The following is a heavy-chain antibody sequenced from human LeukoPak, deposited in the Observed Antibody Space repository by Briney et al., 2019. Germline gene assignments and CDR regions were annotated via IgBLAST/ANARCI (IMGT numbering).Heavy chain of an antibody. CDR1: GFTFSSYN. CDR2: MKNSANFI. D-gene: IGHD2-2*03. CDR3: ARWNGDCSTTSCPYYYGMDV. V-gene: IGHV3-21*06. J-gene: IGHJ6*02. Sequence: GGSLRLSCAASGFTFSSYNMNWVRQAPGKGLEWLSSMKNSANFIYYADSVKGRFTISRDNAKNSLYLQMGSLRVEDTAVYYCARWNGDCSTTSCPYYYGMDVWGQGTTVTVSS.